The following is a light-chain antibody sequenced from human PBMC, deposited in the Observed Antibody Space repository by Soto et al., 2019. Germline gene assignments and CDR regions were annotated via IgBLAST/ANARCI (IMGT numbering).Light chain of an antibody. J-gene: IGKJ2*03. CDR2: DAS. CDR1: QSVTNF. CDR3: QQYNDWSSR. V-gene: IGKV1-5*01. Sequence: DIQMTQSPSTLTASVGDRVTITCRASQSVTNFLAWYQQKPGKAPKLLIYDASTLEDGVPSRFSGSGSGTQFTLTISSVQPDDSATYYCQQYNDWSSRFGQGTKLEIK.